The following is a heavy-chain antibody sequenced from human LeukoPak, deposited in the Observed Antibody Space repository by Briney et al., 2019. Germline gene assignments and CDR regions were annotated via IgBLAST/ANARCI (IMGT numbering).Heavy chain of an antibody. CDR2: ISSNGGNT. Sequence: PGGSLRLSCAASGLTLSSYWMSWVRQAPGKGLEYVSAISSNGGNTYYVNSVKGRFTISRDNSKKTLYLQMGSLRPEDMALYYCARVTDSGSRYFDYWGQGSLVTVSS. CDR1: GLTLSSYW. CDR3: ARVTDSGSRYFDY. V-gene: IGHV3-64*01. D-gene: IGHD3-10*01. J-gene: IGHJ4*02.